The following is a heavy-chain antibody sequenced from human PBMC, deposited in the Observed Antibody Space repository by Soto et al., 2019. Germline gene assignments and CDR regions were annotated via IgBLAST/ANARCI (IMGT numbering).Heavy chain of an antibody. CDR3: ARANAIDV. CDR1: GFTFSSKW. CDR2: INQDATQK. V-gene: IGHV3-7*01. J-gene: IGHJ3*01. Sequence: EVQLVESGGGLVQPGGSLRLSCEASGFTFSSKWMTWVRQVSGKGLEWVANINQDATQKYYVDSVKGRFTISRDNAKNSLYLQMNSLRVEGTAVYYCARANAIDVWGQGIMVTVSS.